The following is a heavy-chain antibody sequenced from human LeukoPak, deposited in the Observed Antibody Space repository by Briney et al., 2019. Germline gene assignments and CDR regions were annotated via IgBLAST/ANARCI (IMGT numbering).Heavy chain of an antibody. CDR1: GFTFSSYW. V-gene: IGHV3-7*01. CDR3: ARTGYYDILTGYHPEFDY. Sequence: GGSLRLSCAASGFTFSSYWMTWVRQAPGKGLEWVANIKQDGSEKYYVDSVKGRFTISRDNAKNSLYLQMNSLRAEDTAVYYCARTGYYDILTGYHPEFDYWGQGTLVTVSS. D-gene: IGHD3-9*01. CDR2: IKQDGSEK. J-gene: IGHJ4*02.